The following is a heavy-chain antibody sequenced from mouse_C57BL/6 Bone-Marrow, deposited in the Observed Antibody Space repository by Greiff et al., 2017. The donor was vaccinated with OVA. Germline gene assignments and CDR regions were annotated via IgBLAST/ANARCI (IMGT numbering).Heavy chain of an antibody. CDR2: ISYDGSN. Sequence: EVQRVESGPGLVKPSQSLSLTCSVTGYSITSGYYWNWIRQFPGNKLEWMGYISYDGSNNYNPSLKNRISITRDTSKNQFFLKLNSVTTEDTATYYCARGENYYGSSPAWFAYWGQGTLVTVSA. CDR3: ARGENYYGSSPAWFAY. D-gene: IGHD1-1*01. CDR1: GYSITSGYY. J-gene: IGHJ3*01. V-gene: IGHV3-6*01.